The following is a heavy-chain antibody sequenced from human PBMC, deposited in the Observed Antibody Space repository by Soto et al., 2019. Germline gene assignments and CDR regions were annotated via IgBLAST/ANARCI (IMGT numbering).Heavy chain of an antibody. CDR2: ISAYNGNT. Sequence: QVQLVQSGAEVKKPGASVKVSCKASGYTFTSYGISWVRQAPGQGLEWMGWISAYNGNTNYAQKLKGIGTMTTDESTSRDYMELRSLSSDDTAVYYCARDRPNYYDSSPPDYWGQGTLVTVSS. CDR3: ARDRPNYYDSSPPDY. J-gene: IGHJ4*02. V-gene: IGHV1-18*01. D-gene: IGHD3-22*01. CDR1: GYTFTSYG.